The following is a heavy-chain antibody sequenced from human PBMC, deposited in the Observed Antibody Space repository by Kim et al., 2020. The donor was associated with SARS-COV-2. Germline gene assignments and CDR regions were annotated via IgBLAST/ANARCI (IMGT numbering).Heavy chain of an antibody. CDR2: IWYDGSNK. D-gene: IGHD6-13*01. Sequence: GGSLRLSCAASGFTFSSYGMHWVRQAPGKGLEWVAVIWYDGSNKYYADSVKGRFTISRDNSKNTLYLQMNSLRAEDTAVYYCAREAGIAAAGNYFDGFDYWGQGTLVTVSS. J-gene: IGHJ4*02. CDR3: AREAGIAAAGNYFDGFDY. V-gene: IGHV3-33*01. CDR1: GFTFSSYG.